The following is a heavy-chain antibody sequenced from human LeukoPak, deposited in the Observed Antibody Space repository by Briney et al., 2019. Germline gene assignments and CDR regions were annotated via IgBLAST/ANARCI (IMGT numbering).Heavy chain of an antibody. CDR3: ATGIVGATGPGDY. V-gene: IGHV3-30*04. CDR1: GFTFSSYA. CDR2: ISYDGSNK. Sequence: GGSLRLSCAASGFTFSSYAMHWVRQAPGKGLEWVAVISYDGSNKYYADSVKGRFTISRDNSKNTLYLQMNSLRAEDTAVYYCATGIVGATGPGDYWGQGTLVTVSS. J-gene: IGHJ4*02. D-gene: IGHD1-26*01.